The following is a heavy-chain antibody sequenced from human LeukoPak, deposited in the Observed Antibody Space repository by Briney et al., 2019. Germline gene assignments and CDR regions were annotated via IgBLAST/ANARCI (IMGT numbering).Heavy chain of an antibody. CDR2: ISWDGGST. CDR1: GFTFDDYT. V-gene: IGHV3-43*01. CDR3: AKDRGGKGSSWLDY. Sequence: PGGSLRLSCAASGFTFDDYTMHWVRQAPGKGLEWVSLISWDGGSTYYADSVKGRFTISRDNSKNSLYLQMNSLRTEDTALYYCAKDRGGKGSSWLDYWGQGTLVTVSS. J-gene: IGHJ4*02. D-gene: IGHD6-13*01.